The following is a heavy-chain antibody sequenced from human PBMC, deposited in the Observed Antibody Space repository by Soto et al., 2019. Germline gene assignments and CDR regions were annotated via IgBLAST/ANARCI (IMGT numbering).Heavy chain of an antibody. J-gene: IGHJ6*02. D-gene: IGHD2-15*01. CDR1: GGSISSSSYY. Sequence: QLQLQESGPGLVKPSETLSLTCTVSGGSISSSSYYWGWIRQPPGKGLEWIGSIYYSGSTYYNPSLTSRVTISVDTSKNQFSLKLSSVTAADTAVYYCARQKRWGMDVWGQGTTVTVSS. CDR3: ARQKRWGMDV. CDR2: IYYSGST. V-gene: IGHV4-39*01.